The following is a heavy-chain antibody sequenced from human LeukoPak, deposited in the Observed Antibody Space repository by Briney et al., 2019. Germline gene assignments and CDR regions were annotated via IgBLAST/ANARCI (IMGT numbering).Heavy chain of an antibody. CDR3: AKSISYGDSTFDY. J-gene: IGHJ4*02. D-gene: IGHD4-17*01. CDR2: ISGSGGST. V-gene: IGHV3-23*01. Sequence: GGSLRLSCAASGFIVSGDFMSWVRQAPGKGLEWVSAISGSGGSTYYADSVKGRFTISRDNSKNTLYLQMNSLRAEDTAVYYCAKSISYGDSTFDYWGQGTLVTVSS. CDR1: GFIVSGDF.